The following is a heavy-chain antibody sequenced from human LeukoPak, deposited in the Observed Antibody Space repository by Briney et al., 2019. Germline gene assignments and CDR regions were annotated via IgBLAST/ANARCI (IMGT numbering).Heavy chain of an antibody. Sequence: ASVKVSCKASGYTFTSYGISWVRQAPGQGLEWMGWISAYNGNTNYAQKLQDRVTMTTDTSTSTAYMELRSLRSDDTAVYYCASRSSGWYGDYFDYWGQGTLVTVSS. V-gene: IGHV1-18*01. CDR2: ISAYNGNT. CDR3: ASRSSGWYGDYFDY. D-gene: IGHD6-19*01. J-gene: IGHJ4*02. CDR1: GYTFTSYG.